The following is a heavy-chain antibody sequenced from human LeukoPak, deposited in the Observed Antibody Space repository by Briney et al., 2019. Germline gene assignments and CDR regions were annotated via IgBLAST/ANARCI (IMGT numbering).Heavy chain of an antibody. CDR3: ARGPPAKPGTGYYYGMDV. J-gene: IGHJ6*02. Sequence: SETLSLTCTVSGGSISSYYWSWIRRPPGKGLEWIGYIYYSGSTNYNPSLKSRVTISVDMSKNQFSLKLSSVTAADTAVYYCARGPPAKPGTGYYYGMDVWGQGTTVTVSS. D-gene: IGHD2-2*01. V-gene: IGHV4-59*12. CDR1: GGSISSYY. CDR2: IYYSGST.